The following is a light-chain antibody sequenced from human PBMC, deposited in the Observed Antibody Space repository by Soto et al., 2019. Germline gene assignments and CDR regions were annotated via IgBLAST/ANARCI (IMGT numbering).Light chain of an antibody. V-gene: IGKV1-33*01. Sequence: DIQMTQSPSSLSASVGDRVTISCQASQDISNHLNWYQHKVGKAPKLLIYGASNLEAGVPSRFSGRGSGTHFTFTISSLQPDDIATYYCQQYYGLPSTFGPGTKLEIK. J-gene: IGKJ2*01. CDR3: QQYYGLPST. CDR2: GAS. CDR1: QDISNH.